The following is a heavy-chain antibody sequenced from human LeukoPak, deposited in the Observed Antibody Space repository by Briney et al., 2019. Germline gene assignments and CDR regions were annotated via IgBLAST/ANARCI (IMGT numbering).Heavy chain of an antibody. CDR3: ARYYYDSSGNFDY. Sequence: ASVKVSCKASGGTFSSYAISWVRQAPGQGLEWMGGIIPIFGTANYAQKFQGRVTITADKSTSTAYMELSSLRSEDTAVYCCARYYYDSSGNFDYWGQGTLVTVSS. V-gene: IGHV1-69*06. CDR1: GGTFSSYA. CDR2: IIPIFGTA. J-gene: IGHJ4*02. D-gene: IGHD3-22*01.